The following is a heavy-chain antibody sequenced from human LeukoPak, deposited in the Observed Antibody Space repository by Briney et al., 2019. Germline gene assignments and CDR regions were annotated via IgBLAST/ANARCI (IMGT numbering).Heavy chain of an antibody. D-gene: IGHD3-10*01. J-gene: IGHJ4*02. CDR1: GFTFSSYE. Sequence: PGGSLRLSCAGSGFTFSSYEMNWVRQAPGKGLEWVSYISSSGSTRYYADPVKGRFTISRDNSKNTLYLQMNSLRAEDTAIYYCAKGPMAWFDYWGQGTLVTVSS. V-gene: IGHV3-48*03. CDR3: AKGPMAWFDY. CDR2: ISSSGSTR.